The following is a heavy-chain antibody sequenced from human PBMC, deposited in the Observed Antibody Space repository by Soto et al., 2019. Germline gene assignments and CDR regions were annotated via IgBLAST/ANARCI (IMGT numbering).Heavy chain of an antibody. J-gene: IGHJ4*02. V-gene: IGHV4-59*01. CDR1: GGSISSYF. CDR2: IYYNGST. Sequence: QVQLQESGPGLVQPSETLSLTCTVSGGSISSYFWSWIRQPPGKGLQWIGYIYYNGSTNYNPSLKGRVTISVDTAENRFSLKLSSVSDADTAVYYSATNFDSSGLFDYWGQGTLVTVSS. D-gene: IGHD3-22*01. CDR3: ATNFDSSGLFDY.